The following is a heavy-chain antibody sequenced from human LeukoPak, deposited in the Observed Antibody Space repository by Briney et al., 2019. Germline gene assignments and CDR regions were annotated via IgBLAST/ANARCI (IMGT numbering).Heavy chain of an antibody. D-gene: IGHD3-3*01. CDR3: AREDFWSGYYRSCDY. J-gene: IGHJ4*02. V-gene: IGHV3-21*01. CDR1: RFTFSTYS. Sequence: GGSLRLSCAASRFTFSTYSMNWVRQAPGKGLEWVSSISSTSSYTYYADSVQGRFTISRDNTKNSLYLQMNSLRAEDTAVYYCAREDFWSGYYRSCDYWGQGTLVTVSS. CDR2: ISSTSSYT.